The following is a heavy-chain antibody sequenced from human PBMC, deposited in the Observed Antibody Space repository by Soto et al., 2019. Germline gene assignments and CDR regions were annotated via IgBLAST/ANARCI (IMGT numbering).Heavy chain of an antibody. CDR2: IYSSENT. CDR1: GGSVSSSSYS. V-gene: IGHV4-39*01. Sequence: SETLSLTCTVSGGSVSSSSYSWGWIRQSPGKGLEWIGTIYSSENTYYNPSLLSRVTISVDTSKNQFSLKLSSVTAADTAVYYCARYSYARDAFDIWGQGTMVTVSS. J-gene: IGHJ3*02. D-gene: IGHD5-18*01. CDR3: ARYSYARDAFDI.